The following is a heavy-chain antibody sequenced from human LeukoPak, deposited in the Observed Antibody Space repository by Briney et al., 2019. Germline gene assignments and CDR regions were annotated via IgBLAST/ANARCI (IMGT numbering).Heavy chain of an antibody. J-gene: IGHJ3*02. D-gene: IGHD3-22*01. CDR3: AEVDYYDSSGYYSMGAFDI. V-gene: IGHV3-23*01. CDR2: ISGSGDRT. Sequence: GGSLRLSCAASGFTFSNYAMTWVRQAPGKGLEWVSAISGSGDRTYYADSVKGRFTISRDNSKNTLYLQMNSLRAEDTAVYYCAEVDYYDSSGYYSMGAFDIWGQGTMVTVSS. CDR1: GFTFSNYA.